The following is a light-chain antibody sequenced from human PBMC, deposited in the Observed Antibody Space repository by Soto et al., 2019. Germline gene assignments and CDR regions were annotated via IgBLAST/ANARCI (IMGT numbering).Light chain of an antibody. CDR2: GAS. V-gene: IGKV3-20*01. Sequence: EIVLTQSPGTLSLSPGKRATLSCRASQTISSAYLAWYQQRPGQAPRLLIYGASTRATGIPDRFSGRGSGTAFALTSSRLEPEDFAVYYGQHYGSSLPITFGPGTKVDIK. CDR3: QHYGSSLPIT. CDR1: QTISSAY. J-gene: IGKJ3*01.